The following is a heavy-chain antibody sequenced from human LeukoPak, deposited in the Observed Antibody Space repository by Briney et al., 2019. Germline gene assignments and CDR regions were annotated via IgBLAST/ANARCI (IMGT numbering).Heavy chain of an antibody. CDR3: ARRYCSSTSCYYFDY. Sequence: ASVKVSCKASGYTFTGYYMHWVRQAPGQGLEWMGWINANRGGANYAQRFQGRVTMTRDTSITTAYMELSRLKSDDTAVYYCARRYCSSTSCYYFDYWGQGTLVTVSS. J-gene: IGHJ4*02. CDR1: GYTFTGYY. V-gene: IGHV1-2*02. CDR2: INANRGGA. D-gene: IGHD2-2*01.